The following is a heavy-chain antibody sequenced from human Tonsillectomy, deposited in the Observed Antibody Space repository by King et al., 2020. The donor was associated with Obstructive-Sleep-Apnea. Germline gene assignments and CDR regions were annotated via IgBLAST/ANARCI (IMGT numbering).Heavy chain of an antibody. CDR3: ARQGLRRPQLDS. CDR2: TRNRANTDTT. CDR1: GFAFSDHY. J-gene: IGHJ5*01. Sequence: VQLVESGGGLVQPGGSLRLSCAASGFAFSDHYIEWVRQAPGKGLDWIGRTRNRANTDTTDYAASVKGRFTISRDDSKKSLYLHMNSLKTEDTAVYYCARQGLRRPQLDSWGQGTLVTVSS. D-gene: IGHD1-14*01. V-gene: IGHV3-72*01.